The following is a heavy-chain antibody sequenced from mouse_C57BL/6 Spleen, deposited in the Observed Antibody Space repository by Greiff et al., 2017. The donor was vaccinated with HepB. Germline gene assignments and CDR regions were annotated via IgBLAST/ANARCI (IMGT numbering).Heavy chain of an antibody. CDR3: ARYDYDRVYYAMDY. J-gene: IGHJ4*01. D-gene: IGHD2-4*01. V-gene: IGHV1-55*01. CDR1: GYTFTSYW. Sequence: QVQLQQPGAELVKPGASVKMSCKASGYTFTSYWITWVKQRPGQGLEWIGDIYPGSGSTNYNEKFKSKATLTVDTSSSTAYTQLSSLTSEDSAVYYCARYDYDRVYYAMDYWGQGTSVTVSS. CDR2: IYPGSGST.